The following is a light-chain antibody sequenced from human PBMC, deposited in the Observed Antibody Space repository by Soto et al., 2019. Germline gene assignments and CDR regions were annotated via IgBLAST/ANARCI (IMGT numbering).Light chain of an antibody. Sequence: AIRMTQSPSSFSASTGDRVTITCRASQGISSYLAWYQQKPGKAPKLLIYDASSLESGVPSRFSGSGSGTDFTLTISSLQPEDFGTYYCQQSFSTPRTFGQGTKVDIK. CDR1: QGISSY. J-gene: IGKJ1*01. CDR3: QQSFSTPRT. CDR2: DAS. V-gene: IGKV1-8*01.